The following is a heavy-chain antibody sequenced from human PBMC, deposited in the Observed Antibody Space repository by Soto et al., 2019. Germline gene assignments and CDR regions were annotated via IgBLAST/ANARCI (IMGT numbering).Heavy chain of an antibody. CDR3: AKSAYGDYVPWSSDL. CDR1: GFTFDDYA. CDR2: ISGSSGSI. D-gene: IGHD4-17*01. V-gene: IGHV3-9*01. Sequence: GGSLRLSCAASGFTFDDYAMHWVRQAPGKGLEWVSGISGSSGSIDYADSVKGRFTISRDNSKNTLYLQMNSLRAEDTAVYYCAKSAYGDYVPWSSDLWGRGPLVTVSS. J-gene: IGHJ2*01.